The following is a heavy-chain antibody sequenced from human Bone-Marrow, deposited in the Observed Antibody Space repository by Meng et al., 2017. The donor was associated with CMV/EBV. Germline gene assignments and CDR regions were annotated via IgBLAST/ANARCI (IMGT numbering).Heavy chain of an antibody. Sequence: SETLSLTCSVSGVSVSTVAYYWSWIRQPPGKGLEWIGEINHSGSTNYNPSLKSRVTISVDTSKNQFSLKLSSVTAADTAVYYCARDNHYGGIPHYYYYGMDVWGQGTTVTVSS. V-gene: IGHV4-61*08. CDR2: INHSGST. J-gene: IGHJ6*02. CDR1: GVSVSTVAYY. CDR3: ARDNHYGGIPHYYYYGMDV. D-gene: IGHD4-23*01.